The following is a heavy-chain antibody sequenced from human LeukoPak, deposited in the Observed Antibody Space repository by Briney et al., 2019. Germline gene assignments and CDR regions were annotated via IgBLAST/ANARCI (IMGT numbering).Heavy chain of an antibody. J-gene: IGHJ6*02. CDR3: ARDTRFGRGYEVVPVKGMDV. D-gene: IGHD2-2*01. CDR2: IYYCGST. V-gene: IGHV4-31*03. CDR1: GGSISSGGYY. Sequence: PSQTLSLTCTVSGGSISSGGYYWSWIRQHPGKGLEWIGYIYYCGSTYYNPSLKSRVTISVDTSKNQFSLKLSSVTAADTAVYYCARDTRFGRGYEVVPVKGMDVWGQGTTVTVSS.